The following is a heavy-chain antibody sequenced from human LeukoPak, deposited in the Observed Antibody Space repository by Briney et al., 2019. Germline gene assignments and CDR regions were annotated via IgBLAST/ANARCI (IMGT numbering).Heavy chain of an antibody. Sequence: GGSLRLSCAASGFTFSSYGMHWVRQAPGKGLEWVAVIWYDGSNKYYADSVKGRFTISRDNSKNTLYLQMNSLRAEGTAVYYCARDSGGFDPWGQGTLVTVSS. J-gene: IGHJ5*02. CDR3: ARDSGGFDP. CDR2: IWYDGSNK. CDR1: GFTFSSYG. V-gene: IGHV3-33*01. D-gene: IGHD2-15*01.